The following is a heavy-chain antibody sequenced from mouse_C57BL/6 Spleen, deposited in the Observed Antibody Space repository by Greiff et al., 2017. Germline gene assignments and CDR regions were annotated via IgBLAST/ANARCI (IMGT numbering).Heavy chain of an antibody. V-gene: IGHV5-16*01. CDR3: AREAYYYGNGSYWYFDV. D-gene: IGHD1-1*01. J-gene: IGHJ1*03. Sequence: EVKLVESEGGLVQPGSSMKLSCTASGFTFSDYYMAWVRQVPEKGLEWVANINYDGSSTYYLDSLKSRFIISRDNAKNILYLQMSSLKSEDTATYYCAREAYYYGNGSYWYFDVWGTGTTVTVSS. CDR1: GFTFSDYY. CDR2: INYDGSST.